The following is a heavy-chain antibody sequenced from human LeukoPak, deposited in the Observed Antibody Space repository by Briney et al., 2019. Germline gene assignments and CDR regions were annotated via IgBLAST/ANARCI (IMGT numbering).Heavy chain of an antibody. CDR1: GESFSGYY. J-gene: IGHJ4*02. V-gene: IGHV4-34*01. D-gene: IGHD1-26*01. CDR3: ATLIVGTTYFDY. CDR2: IHHRGNT. Sequence: SETLSLTCAVYGESFSGYYWSWIRQPPGKGLEWIGEIHHRGNTNYNASLKSRVTVSADTSRNRFYLNLTSVTAADTAVYYCATLIVGTTYFDYWGQGSLVTVSS.